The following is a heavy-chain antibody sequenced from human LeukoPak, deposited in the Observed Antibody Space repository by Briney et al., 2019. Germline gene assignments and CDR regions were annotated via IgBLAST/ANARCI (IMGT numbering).Heavy chain of an antibody. D-gene: IGHD3-22*01. Sequence: GGSLRLSCAASGFTFSSYAMSWVRQAPGKGLEWVSTISGNGDYTYYADSVKGRFTISRDNSKNTLYLQMNSLRAEDTAVYYCAKTDHSRVPGAFDIWGQGTMVTVSS. V-gene: IGHV3-23*01. J-gene: IGHJ3*02. CDR3: AKTDHSRVPGAFDI. CDR1: GFTFSSYA. CDR2: ISGNGDYT.